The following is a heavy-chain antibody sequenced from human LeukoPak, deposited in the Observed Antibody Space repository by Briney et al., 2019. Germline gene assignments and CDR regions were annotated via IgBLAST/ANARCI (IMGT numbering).Heavy chain of an antibody. J-gene: IGHJ4*02. CDR2: IKQDGSEK. CDR3: ARPTYASGSYPGLMGFDY. Sequence: PGGSLRLSCAASGFTFSSYWMSWVRQAPGKGLEWVANIKQDGSEKYYVDSVKGRFTISRDNAKNSLYLQMNSLRVEDTAVYYCARPTYASGSYPGLMGFDYWGQGTLVTVSS. CDR1: GFTFSSYW. D-gene: IGHD3-10*01. V-gene: IGHV3-7*04.